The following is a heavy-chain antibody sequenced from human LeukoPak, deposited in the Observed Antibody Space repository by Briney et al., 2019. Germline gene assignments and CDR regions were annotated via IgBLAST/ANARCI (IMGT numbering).Heavy chain of an antibody. Sequence: GGSLRLSRAASGFTFSSYWMSWVRQTPGKGLEWVANIKRDGSENYYVDSVKGRFTISRDNAKNSLYLQMNSLRAEDTAVYYCARDQSGYYGSGSVYWGQGTLVTVSS. CDR1: GFTFSSYW. D-gene: IGHD3-10*01. CDR2: IKRDGSEN. J-gene: IGHJ4*02. V-gene: IGHV3-7*01. CDR3: ARDQSGYYGSGSVY.